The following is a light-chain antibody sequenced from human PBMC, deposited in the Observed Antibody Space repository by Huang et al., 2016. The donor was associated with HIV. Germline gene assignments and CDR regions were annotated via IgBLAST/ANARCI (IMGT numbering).Light chain of an antibody. CDR1: QDIGNF. J-gene: IGKJ1*01. V-gene: IGKV1-27*01. Sequence: DIQMTQSPPSLSASQGVRVTLTGRASQDIGNFLAWFQQKPGGAPKLLIFSASTLHLGVPSRFTGRGSGTEFTLTITNLQPEDVATYYCQRYDTAPRAFGPGTKVDI. CDR2: SAS. CDR3: QRYDTAPRA.